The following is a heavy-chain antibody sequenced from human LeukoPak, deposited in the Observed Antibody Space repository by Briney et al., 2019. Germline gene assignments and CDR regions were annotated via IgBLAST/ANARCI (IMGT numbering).Heavy chain of an antibody. CDR2: ITNSGNSK. D-gene: IGHD3-22*01. CDR3: ARVGYYDSSGYRAFDI. Sequence: GGSLRLSCAASEFTFSSYSMNWVRQAPGKGLEWVSYITNSGNSKSYADSVKGRFTISRDNTKNSLYLQMNGLRAEDTAVYYCARVGYYDSSGYRAFDIWGQGTMVTVSS. V-gene: IGHV3-48*01. CDR1: EFTFSSYS. J-gene: IGHJ3*02.